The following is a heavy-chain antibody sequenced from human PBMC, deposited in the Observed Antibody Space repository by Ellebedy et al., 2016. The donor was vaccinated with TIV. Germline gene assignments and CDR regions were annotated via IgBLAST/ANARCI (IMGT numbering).Heavy chain of an antibody. V-gene: IGHV3-21*01. D-gene: IGHD1-20*01. J-gene: IGHJ4*02. Sequence: GESLKISCAASGFTFSSYSMNWVRQAPGKGLEWVSSISSSSSYIYYADSVKGRLTISRDKAKNSLYLQMNSLRAEDTAVYYCARDQSGITGKLDYWGQGTLVTVSS. CDR1: GFTFSSYS. CDR2: ISSSSSYI. CDR3: ARDQSGITGKLDY.